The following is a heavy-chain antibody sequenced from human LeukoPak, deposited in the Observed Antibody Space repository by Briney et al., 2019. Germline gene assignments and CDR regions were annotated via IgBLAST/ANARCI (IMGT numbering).Heavy chain of an antibody. CDR3: ARGHPSLWFGELSLYYYYYGMDV. D-gene: IGHD3-10*01. CDR2: MNPNSGNT. Sequence: GASVKVSCKASGYTFTSYDINWVRQATGQGLERMGWMNPNSGNTGYAQKFQGRVTMTRNTSISTAYMELSSLRSEDTAVYCCARGHPSLWFGELSLYYYYYGMDVWGQGTTVTVSS. V-gene: IGHV1-8*01. CDR1: GYTFTSYD. J-gene: IGHJ6*02.